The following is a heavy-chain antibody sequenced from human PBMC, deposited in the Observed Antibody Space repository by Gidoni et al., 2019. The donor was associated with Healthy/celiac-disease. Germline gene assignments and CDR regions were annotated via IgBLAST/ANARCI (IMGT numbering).Heavy chain of an antibody. Sequence: QVQLQESGPGLVKPSQTLSLTCTVSGGSISSGSYYWSWIRQPAGKGLEWIGRIYTSGSTNYNPSLKSRVTISVDTSKNQFSLKLSSVTAADTAVYYCARDWGRLGFDYWGQGTLVTVSS. CDR3: ARDWGRLGFDY. CDR2: IYTSGST. D-gene: IGHD3-16*01. CDR1: GGSISSGSYY. V-gene: IGHV4-61*02. J-gene: IGHJ4*02.